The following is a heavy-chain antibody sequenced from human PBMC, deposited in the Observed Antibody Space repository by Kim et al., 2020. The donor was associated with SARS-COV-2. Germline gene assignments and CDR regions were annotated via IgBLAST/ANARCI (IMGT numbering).Heavy chain of an antibody. CDR3: GRLDFGDDY. D-gene: IGHD4-17*01. CDR1: GFTVSSYC. V-gene: IGHV3-53*01. Sequence: GGSLRLSCAASGFTVSSYCMSWVRQTPGKGLEWVSLIYPDGYPYYADSVKGRFTISRDTSESTLYLQMNSLRADDTAVYYCGRLDFGDDYWGQGTLVTVS. CDR2: IYPDGYP. J-gene: IGHJ4*02.